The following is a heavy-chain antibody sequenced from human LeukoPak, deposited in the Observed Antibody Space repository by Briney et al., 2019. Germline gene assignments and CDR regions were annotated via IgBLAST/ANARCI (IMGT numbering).Heavy chain of an antibody. CDR1: GGSFSAYY. V-gene: IGHV4-34*01. Sequence: SETLSLTCAVFGGSFSAYYWSWIRQPPGKGLEWIGEVNHSGSTNYDPSLKSRVTISIDTPKKQVSLKLRSVTAADTAVYYCAREDYYGLGRLRYFDIWGRGTLVTVSS. D-gene: IGHD3-10*01. J-gene: IGHJ2*01. CDR3: AREDYYGLGRLRYFDI. CDR2: VNHSGST.